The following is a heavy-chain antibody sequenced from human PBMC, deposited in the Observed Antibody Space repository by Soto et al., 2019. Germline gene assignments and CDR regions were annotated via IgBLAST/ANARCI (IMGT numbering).Heavy chain of an antibody. D-gene: IGHD3-22*01. V-gene: IGHV1-18*04. CDR3: ARDRYNHYYDSSGYYNYYYGMDV. Sequence: GASVKVSCKASGYTFTSYGISWVRQAPGQGLEWMGWISAYNGNTNYAQKLQGRVTMTTDTSTSTAYMELRSLRSDDTAVYYCARDRYNHYYDSSGYYNYYYGMDVWGQGTTVTVSS. CDR1: GYTFTSYG. J-gene: IGHJ6*02. CDR2: ISAYNGNT.